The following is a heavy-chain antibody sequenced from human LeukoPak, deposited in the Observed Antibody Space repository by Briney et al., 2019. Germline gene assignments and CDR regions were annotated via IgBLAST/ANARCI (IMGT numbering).Heavy chain of an antibody. CDR3: ARDFLRDYGDPFDS. V-gene: IGHV4-39*07. CDR2: IYYTGSPT. J-gene: IGHJ4*02. D-gene: IGHD4-17*01. Sequence: SETLSLTCTVSGGSITSSTHYWGWIRQPPGKGLEWIGTIYYTGSPTFYNPSLKSRLTISVDTSKSHFSLKLTSVTAADTAVYYCARDFLRDYGDPFDSWGQGTLVTVSS. CDR1: GGSITSSTHY.